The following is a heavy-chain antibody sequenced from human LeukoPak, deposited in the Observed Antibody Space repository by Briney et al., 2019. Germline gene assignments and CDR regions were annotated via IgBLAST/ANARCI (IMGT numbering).Heavy chain of an antibody. J-gene: IGHJ5*02. Sequence: GGSLRLSCAVSGFTFSHYSMNWVRQAPGKGLEWVSSISGNSNSIYYADSVKGRFTVSRDNARNSLFLRMNSLRVEDTAVYYCARGVPQQCWFDPWGQGTLVTVSS. CDR1: GFTFSHYS. D-gene: IGHD6-13*01. CDR3: ARGVPQQCWFDP. CDR2: ISGNSNSI. V-gene: IGHV3-21*01.